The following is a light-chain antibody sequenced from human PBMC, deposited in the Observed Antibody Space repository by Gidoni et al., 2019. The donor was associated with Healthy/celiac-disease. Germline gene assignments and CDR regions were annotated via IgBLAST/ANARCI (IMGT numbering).Light chain of an antibody. Sequence: EIVLPQSPATLSLSPGERATLSYMARQSVSSYLAWYQQKPGQAPRLLLYDASNRATAILARCSGSGSGTDFTLTISSLEPADFVVYYCQQRSNWPPSYTFGQGTKLEIK. CDR1: QSVSSY. CDR3: QQRSNWPPSYT. J-gene: IGKJ2*01. V-gene: IGKV3-11*01. CDR2: DAS.